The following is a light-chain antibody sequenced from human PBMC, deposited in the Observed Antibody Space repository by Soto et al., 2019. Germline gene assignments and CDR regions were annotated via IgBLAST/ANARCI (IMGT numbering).Light chain of an antibody. Sequence: DIQMTQSPSTLSASVGDRVTITCPASQSIDSWLAWYQQKPGKAPKLLIYKASSLESGVPSRFSGSGSGTEFTLTISSLQPDDFATYYCQQYNSYSRTFGQGTKVEIK. CDR1: QSIDSW. CDR3: QQYNSYSRT. J-gene: IGKJ1*01. CDR2: KAS. V-gene: IGKV1-5*03.